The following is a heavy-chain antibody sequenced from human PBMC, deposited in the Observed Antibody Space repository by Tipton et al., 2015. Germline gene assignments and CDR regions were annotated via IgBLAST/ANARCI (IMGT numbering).Heavy chain of an antibody. J-gene: IGHJ4*02. Sequence: SLRLSCAASGFSFSSFGMHWVRQAPGEGLEWVAAIWYDGSDKYYAESLKGRVTISRDNSKNTVSLQMNSLRAEDTAVYYCARVYYYDSSGYPLFDYWGQGTLVTVSS. CDR1: GFSFSSFG. V-gene: IGHV3-33*01. D-gene: IGHD3-22*01. CDR3: ARVYYYDSSGYPLFDY. CDR2: IWYDGSDK.